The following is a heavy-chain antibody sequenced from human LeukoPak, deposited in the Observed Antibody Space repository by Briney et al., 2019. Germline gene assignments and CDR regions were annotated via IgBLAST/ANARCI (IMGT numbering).Heavy chain of an antibody. D-gene: IGHD3-16*01. V-gene: IGHV4-4*07. CDR1: GGSMSSYY. Sequence: SETLSLTCTVSGGSMSSYYWSFIRQPAGKGLEWIGRIHTSGTTYYNPSLKRRVTLSVDTSKNQVSLRLTSVTAADTAVYYCARGDYYDGGGRNWFDPWGQGTLVTVSS. CDR3: ARGDYYDGGGRNWFDP. CDR2: IHTSGTT. J-gene: IGHJ5*02.